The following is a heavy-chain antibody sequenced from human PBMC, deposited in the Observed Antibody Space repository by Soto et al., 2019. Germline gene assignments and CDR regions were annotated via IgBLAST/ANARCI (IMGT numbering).Heavy chain of an antibody. CDR1: GYSFTSYW. V-gene: IGHV5-51*01. J-gene: IGHJ6*02. CDR2: IYPGDSDT. Sequence: HGESLKISCKGSGYSFTSYWIGWVRQMPGKGLEWMGIIYPGDSDTRYSPSFQGQVTISADKSISTAYLQWSSLKASDTAMYYCARHQVTMKDYYYGMDVRAQRTTVTVSS. CDR3: ARHQVTMKDYYYGMDV. D-gene: IGHD3-22*01.